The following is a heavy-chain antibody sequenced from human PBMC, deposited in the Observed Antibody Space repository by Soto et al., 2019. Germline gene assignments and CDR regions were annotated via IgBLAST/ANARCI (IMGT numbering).Heavy chain of an antibody. CDR3: ARATFYCSGGSCYVGGAAFDI. J-gene: IGHJ3*02. CDR2: INAGNGNT. D-gene: IGHD2-15*01. CDR1: GYTFTSYA. V-gene: IGHV1-3*01. Sequence: ASVKVSCKASGYTFTSYAMHWVRQAPGQRLEWMGWINAGNGNTKYSQKFQGRVTITRGTSASTAYMELSSLRSEDTAVYYCARATFYCSGGSCYVGGAAFDIWGQGTMVTVSS.